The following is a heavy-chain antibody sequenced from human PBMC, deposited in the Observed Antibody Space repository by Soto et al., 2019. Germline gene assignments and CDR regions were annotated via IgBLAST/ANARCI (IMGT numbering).Heavy chain of an antibody. Sequence: GGSLRLSCAASGFTFSSNAMSWVRQAPGKGLEWVSVISGSGVTTYYADSVKGRFTISRDNSKNTLYLQMNSLSADDTAVYYCAKVPGAAPIRRPFDSWGQGTLVNVSS. CDR1: GFTFSSNA. J-gene: IGHJ4*02. V-gene: IGHV3-23*01. CDR3: AKVPGAAPIRRPFDS. CDR2: ISGSGVTT. D-gene: IGHD1-26*01.